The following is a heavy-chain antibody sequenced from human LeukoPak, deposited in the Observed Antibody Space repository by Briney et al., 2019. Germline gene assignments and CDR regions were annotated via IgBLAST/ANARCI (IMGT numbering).Heavy chain of an antibody. D-gene: IGHD3-3*01. J-gene: IGHJ5*02. CDR1: GGTFSSYA. V-gene: IGHV1-69*04. CDR2: IIPILGIA. Sequence: SVKVSCKASGGTFSSYAISWVRQAPGQGLEWMGRIIPILGIANYAQKFQGRVTITAGKSTSTAYMELSSLRSEDTAVYYCARDRARLRFLEWLSPYNWFDPWGQGTLVTVSS. CDR3: ARDRARLRFLEWLSPYNWFDP.